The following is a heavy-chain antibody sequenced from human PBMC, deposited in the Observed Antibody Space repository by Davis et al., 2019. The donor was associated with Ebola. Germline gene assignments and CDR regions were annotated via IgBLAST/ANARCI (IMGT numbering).Heavy chain of an antibody. Sequence: GESLKISCAASGFTFSQAPGKGLEWVSVIYSGGSTYYADSVKGRFTISRDNSKNTLYLQMNSLRAEDTAVYYCARAWRQQLVFDYWGQGTLVTVSS. CDR3: ARAWRQQLVFDY. CDR1: GFTFS. J-gene: IGHJ4*02. V-gene: IGHV3-53*01. CDR2: IYSGGST. D-gene: IGHD6-13*01.